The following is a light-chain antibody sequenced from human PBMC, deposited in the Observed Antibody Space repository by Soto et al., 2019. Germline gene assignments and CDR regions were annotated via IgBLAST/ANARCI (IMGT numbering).Light chain of an antibody. CDR3: LQYNDWPRT. Sequence: EIVMTQSPATLSVSPGERATLSCRASQSVSSNLAWYQQKPGQAPRLLIYDASTSATGIPARFSGSGSGTEFTLTFSSLQSEDFAVYYCLQYNDWPRTFGQGTKVEIK. CDR1: QSVSSN. J-gene: IGKJ1*01. V-gene: IGKV3-15*01. CDR2: DAS.